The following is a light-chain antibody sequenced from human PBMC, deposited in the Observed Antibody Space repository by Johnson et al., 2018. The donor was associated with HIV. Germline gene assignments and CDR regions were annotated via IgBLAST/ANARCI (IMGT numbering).Light chain of an antibody. CDR3: GTWDTSLSAGV. J-gene: IGLJ1*01. Sequence: QFVLTQPPSVYAAPGQKVTISCSGSSSDMGNYAVSWYQQLPGTAPKLLIYETNKRPSGIPDRFSDSRSGTSATLGITGLQTGDEADYYCGTWDTSLSAGVFGPGTKVSVL. V-gene: IGLV1-51*02. CDR1: SSDMGNYA. CDR2: ETN.